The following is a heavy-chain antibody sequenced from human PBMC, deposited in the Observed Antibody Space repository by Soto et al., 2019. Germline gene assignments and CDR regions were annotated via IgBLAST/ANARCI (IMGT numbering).Heavy chain of an antibody. J-gene: IGHJ4*02. CDR3: TKDEAGSPFRY. CDR1: GGSMKTTNW. D-gene: IGHD3-10*01. V-gene: IGHV4-4*02. Sequence: VQLRESGPGQVKTSGTLSLTCAVSGGSMKTTNWWSWVRQPPAKGLEWIGEVFHSSITRYNPSLKSRATVSVDTSKNQFFLNLASVTAADTAVYYCTKDEAGSPFRYWGQGALVTVSS. CDR2: VFHSSIT.